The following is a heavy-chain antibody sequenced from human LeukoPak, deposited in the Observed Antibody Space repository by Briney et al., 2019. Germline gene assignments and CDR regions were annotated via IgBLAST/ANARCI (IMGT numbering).Heavy chain of an antibody. D-gene: IGHD3-3*01. Sequence: GGSLRLSCAASGFTFSSYAMSWVRQAPGKGLEWVSAISGSGGSTYYADSVKGRFTISRDNSKSTLYLQMNSLRAEDTAVYYCAKGGRTIFGVVIINYMDVWGKGTTVTVSS. CDR2: ISGSGGST. CDR3: AKGGRTIFGVVIINYMDV. CDR1: GFTFSSYA. J-gene: IGHJ6*03. V-gene: IGHV3-23*01.